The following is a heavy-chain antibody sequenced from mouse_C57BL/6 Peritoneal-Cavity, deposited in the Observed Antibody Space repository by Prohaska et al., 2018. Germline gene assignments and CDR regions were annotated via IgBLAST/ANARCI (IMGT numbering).Heavy chain of an antibody. V-gene: IGHV11-2*01. CDR2: INSDGSVI. CDR1: GFTFSGFW. J-gene: IGHJ1*03. CDR3: MRYGPYWYFDV. Sequence: EVQLLETGGGLVQPGGSRGLSCEGSGFTFSGFWMSWVRQTPGKTLEWIGDINSDGSVINYAPSIKDRFTSFRDNDKSTLYLQMSNVRSEDTATYFCMRYGPYWYFDVWGTGTTVTVSS.